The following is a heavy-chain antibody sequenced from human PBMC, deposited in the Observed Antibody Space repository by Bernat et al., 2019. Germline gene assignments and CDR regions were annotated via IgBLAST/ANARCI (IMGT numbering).Heavy chain of an antibody. V-gene: IGHV3-66*04. J-gene: IGHJ4*02. D-gene: IGHD2-21*02. Sequence: EVQLVESGGGLVQPGGSLRLSCAASGFTVSSNYMSWVRQAPGKGLEWVSVIYSGGSTASADSLTGRFTISRDNSKNTLYLQINILGAEDTAVYYCARHRVTSGWGQGTLVTVSS. CDR1: GFTVSSNY. CDR2: IYSGGST. CDR3: ARHRVTSG.